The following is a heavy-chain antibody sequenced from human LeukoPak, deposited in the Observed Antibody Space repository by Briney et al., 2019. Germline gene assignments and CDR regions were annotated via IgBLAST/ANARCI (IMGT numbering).Heavy chain of an antibody. D-gene: IGHD1-26*01. J-gene: IGHJ3*02. V-gene: IGHV3-21*01. CDR2: ISSSSSYI. CDR3: ANFIVGAIGSPGRQSGDAFDI. CDR1: GFTFINYW. Sequence: GGSLRLSCAASGFTFINYWMSWVRQAPGKGLEWGSSISSSSSYIYYADSVKGRFTISRDKANTSLHLQMNRLRAEDTAVYYCANFIVGAIGSPGRQSGDAFDIWGQGTTVIVSS.